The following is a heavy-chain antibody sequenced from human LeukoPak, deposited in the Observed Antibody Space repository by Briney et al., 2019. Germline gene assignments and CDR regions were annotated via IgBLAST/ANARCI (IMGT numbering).Heavy chain of an antibody. CDR3: ARGRSCSGGSCSGIYYYYMDV. J-gene: IGHJ6*03. Sequence: SETLSLTCAVYGGSFSGYYWSWIRQPPGKGLEWIGEINHSGSTNYNPSLKSRVTISVDTSKNQFSLKLSSVTAADTAVYYCARGRSCSGGSCSGIYYYYMDVWGKGTTVTVSS. D-gene: IGHD2-15*01. V-gene: IGHV4-34*01. CDR2: INHSGST. CDR1: GGSFSGYY.